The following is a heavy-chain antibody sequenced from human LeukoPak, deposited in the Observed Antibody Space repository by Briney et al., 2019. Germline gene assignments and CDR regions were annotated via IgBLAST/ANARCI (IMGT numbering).Heavy chain of an antibody. CDR2: IYSGGST. Sequence: GGSLRLSCAASGFTISSNYMSWVRQAPGKGLEWVSVIYSGGSTYYADSVKGRFTISRDNSKNTLYLQMNSLRAEDTAVYYCASYFLDAFDIWGQGTMVTVSS. J-gene: IGHJ3*02. D-gene: IGHD2-8*01. V-gene: IGHV3-53*01. CDR3: ASYFLDAFDI. CDR1: GFTISSNY.